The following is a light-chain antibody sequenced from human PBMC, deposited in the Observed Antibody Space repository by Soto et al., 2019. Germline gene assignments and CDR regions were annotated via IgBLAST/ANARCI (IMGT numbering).Light chain of an antibody. CDR1: QSINSW. J-gene: IGKJ1*01. Sequence: DIQMTQSPSTLSASVGDRVTITCRASQSINSWLAWYQQKPGKAPNLLIYDASTLESGVPPRFSGSGSGTEFTLTFSSLQPDDFAIYYCQQYYTSPWTFGQGTKVEIK. CDR3: QQYYTSPWT. CDR2: DAS. V-gene: IGKV1-5*01.